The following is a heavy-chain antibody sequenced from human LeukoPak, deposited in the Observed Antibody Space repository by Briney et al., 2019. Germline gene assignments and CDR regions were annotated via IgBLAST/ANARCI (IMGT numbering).Heavy chain of an antibody. CDR2: ISGSGGST. CDR1: GLTFSSYA. J-gene: IGHJ4*02. Sequence: GGSLRLSCAASGLTFSSYAMSWVRPAPGKGLEWVSAISGSGGSTSYADSVKGRFPFSRGNSKNTLYLQMNRLRAQDTAVYYCAKDSTGGYGGQGTLVTVSS. CDR3: AKDSTGGY. V-gene: IGHV3-23*01.